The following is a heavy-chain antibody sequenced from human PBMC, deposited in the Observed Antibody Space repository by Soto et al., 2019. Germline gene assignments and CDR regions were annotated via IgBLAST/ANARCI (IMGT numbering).Heavy chain of an antibody. J-gene: IGHJ3*02. CDR2: ISSSSSYI. CDR3: ARALGMIEFGAFDI. D-gene: IGHD3-16*01. V-gene: IGHV3-21*01. CDR1: GFTFSSYS. Sequence: GGSLRLSCAASGFTFSSYSMNWVRQAPGKGLEWVSSISSSSSYIYYADSVKGRFTISRDNAKNSLYLQMNSLRAEDTAVYYCARALGMIEFGAFDIWGQGTMVTVSS.